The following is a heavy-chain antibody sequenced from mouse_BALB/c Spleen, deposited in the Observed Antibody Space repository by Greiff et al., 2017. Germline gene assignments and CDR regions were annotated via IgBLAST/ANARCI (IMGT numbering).Heavy chain of an antibody. CDR3: ARKGTSAYYRYDWYFDV. CDR1: GFSLTSYG. CDR2: IWSGGST. D-gene: IGHD2-14*01. J-gene: IGHJ1*01. Sequence: VQLQESGPGLVQPSQSLSITCTVSGFSLTSYGVHWVRQSPGKGLEWLGVIWSGGSTDYNAAFISRLSISKDNSKSQVFFKMNSLQANDTAIYYCARKGTSAYYRYDWYFDVWGAGTTVTVSS. V-gene: IGHV2-2*02.